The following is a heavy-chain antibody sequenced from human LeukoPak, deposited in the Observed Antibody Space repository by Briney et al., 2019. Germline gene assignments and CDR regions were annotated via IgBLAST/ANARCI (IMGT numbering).Heavy chain of an antibody. CDR1: GGSISSGGYY. V-gene: IGHV4-31*03. Sequence: SETLSLTCTVSGGSISSGGYYWSWIRQHPGKGLEWIGYIYYSGSTYYNPSLKSRVTISVDTSKNQFSLKLSSVTAADTAVYYCARVRRSPGYCSSTSCYTQGYYYYYYIDVWGKGTTVTVSS. CDR2: IYYSGST. D-gene: IGHD2-2*02. J-gene: IGHJ6*03. CDR3: ARVRRSPGYCSSTSCYTQGYYYYYYIDV.